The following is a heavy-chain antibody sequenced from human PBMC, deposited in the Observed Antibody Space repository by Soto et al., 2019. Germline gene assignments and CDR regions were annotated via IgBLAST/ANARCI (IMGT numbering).Heavy chain of an antibody. Sequence: ASVKVSCKASGYTFTSYAMHWVRQAPGQRLEWMGWINAGNGNTEYSQKFQGRVTITRDTSASTAYMELSSLRSEDTAVYYCARSRGVPAAAVGNWFDPWGQGTLVTVSS. CDR3: ARSRGVPAAAVGNWFDP. CDR2: INAGNGNT. CDR1: GYTFTSYA. D-gene: IGHD2-2*01. J-gene: IGHJ5*02. V-gene: IGHV1-3*01.